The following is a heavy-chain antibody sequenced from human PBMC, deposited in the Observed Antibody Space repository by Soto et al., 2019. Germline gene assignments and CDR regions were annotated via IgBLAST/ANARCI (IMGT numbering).Heavy chain of an antibody. CDR3: ARYPATVTTDWWFDP. CDR1: GYMFTTYV. CDR2: INADNGNT. V-gene: IGHV1-3*01. J-gene: IGHJ5*02. D-gene: IGHD4-17*01. Sequence: ASVKVSCKASGYMFTTYVMHWVRQAPGERLECMGWINADNGNTKYAQKFQGRVTITTDTSASTAYMELRSLRSDDTAVYYCARYPATVTTDWWFDPWGKGTLVTVSS.